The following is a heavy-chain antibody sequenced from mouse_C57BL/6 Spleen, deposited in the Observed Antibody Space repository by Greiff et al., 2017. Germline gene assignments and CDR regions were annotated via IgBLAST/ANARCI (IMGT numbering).Heavy chain of an antibody. J-gene: IGHJ3*01. Sequence: EVKLVESGAELVRPGASVKLSCTASGFNIKDDYMHWVKQRPEQGLEWIGWIYPENGATEYASKFQGKATITADTSSNTAYLQLSSLTSEDTAVYYCTSLYDGTEAWFAYWGQGTLVTVSA. D-gene: IGHD2-3*01. CDR2: IYPENGAT. CDR3: TSLYDGTEAWFAY. CDR1: GFNIKDDY. V-gene: IGHV14-4*01.